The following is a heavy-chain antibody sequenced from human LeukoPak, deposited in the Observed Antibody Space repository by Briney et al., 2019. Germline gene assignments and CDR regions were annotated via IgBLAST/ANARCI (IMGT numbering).Heavy chain of an antibody. D-gene: IGHD7-27*01. CDR3: ARDWVKSGFDP. V-gene: IGHV4-34*01. CDR1: GGSSSGYY. CDR2: INHSGST. J-gene: IGHJ5*02. Sequence: KPSETLSLTCAVYGGSSSGYYWSWIRQPPGKGLEWIGEINHSGSTNYNPSLKSRVTISVDTSKNQFSLKLSSVTAADTAVYYCARDWVKSGFDPWGQGTLVTVSS.